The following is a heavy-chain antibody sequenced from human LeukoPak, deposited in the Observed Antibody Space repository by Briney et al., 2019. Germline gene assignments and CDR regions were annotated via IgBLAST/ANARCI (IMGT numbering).Heavy chain of an antibody. CDR1: GFIFSDYG. CDR3: AKEGTASKPSDLDY. V-gene: IGHV3-30*02. Sequence: GGSLRLSCAASGFIFSDYGMHWVRQAPGKGLEWVTFIRYEGSNKYYADSVKGRFTISRDNSKNILYLQMNSLSSEDTAVYYCAKEGTASKPSDLDYWGQGTLVTVSS. J-gene: IGHJ4*02. D-gene: IGHD1/OR15-1a*01. CDR2: IRYEGSNK.